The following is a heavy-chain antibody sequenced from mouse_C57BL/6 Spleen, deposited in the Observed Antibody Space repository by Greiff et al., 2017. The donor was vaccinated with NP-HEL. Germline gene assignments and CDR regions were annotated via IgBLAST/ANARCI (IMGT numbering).Heavy chain of an antibody. CDR3: VSSIEAY. CDR1: GFSFNTYA. Sequence: EVKLVESGGGLVQPKGSLKLSCAASGFSFNTYAMNWVRQAPGKGLEWVARIRSKSNNYATYYADSVKDRFTISRDDSESMLYLQMNNLKTEDTSMYYCVSSIEAYWGQGTLVTVSA. V-gene: IGHV10-1*01. J-gene: IGHJ3*01. CDR2: IRSKSNNYAT.